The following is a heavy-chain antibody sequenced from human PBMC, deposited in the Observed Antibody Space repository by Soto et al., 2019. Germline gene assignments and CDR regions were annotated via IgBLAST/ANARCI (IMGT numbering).Heavy chain of an antibody. Sequence: QLPLEQSRPELRKPGASVKVSCKASGYIFSNFGISWVRQAPGQGLEWRGWISGYNDNTNYAQKFQDRLRMTTDISTGTAYMELTTLRSEDTAVYYCAKDASSWFYYFYGMDVWGQGTTVTVSS. CDR2: ISGYNDNT. V-gene: IGHV1-18*01. J-gene: IGHJ6*02. CDR3: AKDASSWFYYFYGMDV. CDR1: GYIFSNFG. D-gene: IGHD2-2*01.